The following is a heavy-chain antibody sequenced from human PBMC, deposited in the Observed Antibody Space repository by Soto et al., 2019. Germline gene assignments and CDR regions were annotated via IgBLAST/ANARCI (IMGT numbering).Heavy chain of an antibody. CDR3: ARSRYTSGWWTPPFDY. CDR1: GGSISSYY. V-gene: IGHV4-59*01. J-gene: IGHJ4*02. CDR2: IYYSGST. Sequence: QVQLQESGPGLVKPSESLSLTCAVSGGSISSYYWSWIRKPPGKGLEWIGYIYYSGSTNYNPSLKSRVTISVATSKNQFSLKLTSVTAADTAVYYCARSRYTSGWWTPPFDYWGQGTLVTVSS. D-gene: IGHD6-19*01.